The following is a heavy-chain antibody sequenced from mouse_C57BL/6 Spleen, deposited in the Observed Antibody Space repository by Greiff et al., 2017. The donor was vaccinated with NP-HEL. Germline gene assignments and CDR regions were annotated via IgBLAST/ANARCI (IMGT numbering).Heavy chain of an antibody. CDR2: IYPGDGDT. CDR1: GYAFSSSW. CDR3: AREYDYDAAYYFDY. V-gene: IGHV1-82*01. D-gene: IGHD2-4*01. Sequence: QVHVKQSGPELVKPGASVKISCKASGYAFSSSWMNWVKQRPGKGLEWIGRIYPGDGDTNYNGKFKGKATLTADKSSSTAYMQLSSLTSEDSAVYFCAREYDYDAAYYFDYWGQGTTLTVSS. J-gene: IGHJ2*01.